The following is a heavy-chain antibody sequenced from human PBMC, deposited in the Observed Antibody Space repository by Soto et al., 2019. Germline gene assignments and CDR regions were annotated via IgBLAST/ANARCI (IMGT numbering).Heavy chain of an antibody. CDR1: GFTFSTYW. V-gene: IGHV3-74*01. Sequence: LRLSCAASGFTFSTYWMHWVRQAPGQGLVWVSRVNPDGGTTIYAASVKGRFTISRDNTKNTLYLQMNSLRAEDTAVYYCARTIEGPYAFDIWGQGTMVTVSS. CDR2: VNPDGGTT. CDR3: ARTIEGPYAFDI. J-gene: IGHJ3*02.